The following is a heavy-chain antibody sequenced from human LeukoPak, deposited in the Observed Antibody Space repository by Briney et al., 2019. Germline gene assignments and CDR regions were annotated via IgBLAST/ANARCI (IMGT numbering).Heavy chain of an antibody. J-gene: IGHJ4*02. V-gene: IGHV4-31*03. CDR2: IYDSGST. Sequence: SQTLSLTCTVSGGSISSGGYHWSWIRQHPGKGLEWIGYIYDSGSTYYNPSLKSRVTISVDSSTNQFSLKLSSVTAADTAVYYCASRERYSSGWWGIYWGQGTLVTVS. CDR3: ASRERYSSGWWGIY. CDR1: GGSISSGGYH. D-gene: IGHD6-19*01.